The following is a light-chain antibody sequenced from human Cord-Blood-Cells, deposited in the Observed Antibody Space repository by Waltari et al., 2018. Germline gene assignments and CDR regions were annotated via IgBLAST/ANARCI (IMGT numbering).Light chain of an antibody. J-gene: IGKJ2*01. Sequence: DIKMTQSPSTLSASVGDRVTITCRASQSISSLLAWYQQKPGKAPKLLIYDASSLESGVPSRFSGSGSGTEFTLTISSLQPDDFATYYCQQYNSYSYTFGQGTKLEIK. CDR3: QQYNSYSYT. CDR2: DAS. V-gene: IGKV1-5*01. CDR1: QSISSL.